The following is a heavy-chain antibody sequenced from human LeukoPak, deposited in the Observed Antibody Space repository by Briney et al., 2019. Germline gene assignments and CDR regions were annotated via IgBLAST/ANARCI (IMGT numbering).Heavy chain of an antibody. Sequence: PGGSLRLSCAASGFTFSSYAMNWVRQAPGKGLEWVSSISSSSSYIYYADSVKGRFTISRDNAKNSLYLQMNSLRAEDTAVYYCARDSTTVTTLYDPNDAFDIWGQGTMVTVSS. V-gene: IGHV3-21*01. CDR1: GFTFSSYA. CDR2: ISSSSSYI. J-gene: IGHJ3*02. CDR3: ARDSTTVTTLYDPNDAFDI. D-gene: IGHD4-17*01.